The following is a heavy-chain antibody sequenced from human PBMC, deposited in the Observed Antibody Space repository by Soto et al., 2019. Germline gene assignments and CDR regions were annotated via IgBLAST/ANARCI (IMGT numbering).Heavy chain of an antibody. CDR2: ISATGGGT. J-gene: IGHJ4*02. V-gene: IGHV3-23*01. D-gene: IGHD3-16*01. CDR3: AKDRREGGKSAFYFDF. Sequence: GGSLRLSCAASGFKFSNYAMSWVRQAPGKGLEWVSLISATGGGTYYADSVKGRFTISRGNSHNTLYLQVHSLTAEDTAVYYCAKDRREGGKSAFYFDFWGQGAQVTVSS. CDR1: GFKFSNYA.